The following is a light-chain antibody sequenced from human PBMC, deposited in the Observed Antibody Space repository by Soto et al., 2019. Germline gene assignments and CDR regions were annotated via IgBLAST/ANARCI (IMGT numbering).Light chain of an antibody. J-gene: IGKJ2*01. Sequence: DIQMTQSPSSLSVSVGDRITITCRASQSIPNYLHWYQQKPGQAPKLLVYAASSLQSGVPSRFSGNGSGTDFTLTISSLQPEDFATYYCQQSDSYPYTFGQGTKLEIK. CDR1: QSIPNY. V-gene: IGKV1-39*01. CDR3: QQSDSYPYT. CDR2: AAS.